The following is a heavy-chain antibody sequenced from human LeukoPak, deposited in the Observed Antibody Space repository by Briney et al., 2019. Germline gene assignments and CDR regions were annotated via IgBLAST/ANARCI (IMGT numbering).Heavy chain of an antibody. CDR3: ARRPPALGAFDI. CDR2: IYYSDSGTM. J-gene: IGHJ3*02. Sequence: ASETLSLTCTVSGGSISRSFYYWGWIRQSPGKGLEWIGSIYYSDSGTMYYNPSLKSRVTMSADTSKNQFSLRVSSVTAADTAVYCCARRPPALGAFDIWGQGTMVSVSS. V-gene: IGHV4-39*01. CDR1: GGSISRSFYY.